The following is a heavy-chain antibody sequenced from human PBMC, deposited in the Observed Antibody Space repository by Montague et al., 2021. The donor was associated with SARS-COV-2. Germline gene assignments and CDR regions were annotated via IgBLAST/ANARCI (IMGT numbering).Heavy chain of an antibody. CDR1: GGPISGSSDY. D-gene: IGHD5-18*01. CDR3: ARREYSYGWGD. V-gene: IGHV4-39*01. CDR2: VDYTGXT. Sequence: SETLSLTCTVTGGPISGSSDYWGWIRQSPGKWLEWIASVDYTGXTXYXXSLKSRLTISVDTSKNQFSLKLNSVTAADTALYYCARREYSYGWGDWGQGTLVTVSS. J-gene: IGHJ4*02.